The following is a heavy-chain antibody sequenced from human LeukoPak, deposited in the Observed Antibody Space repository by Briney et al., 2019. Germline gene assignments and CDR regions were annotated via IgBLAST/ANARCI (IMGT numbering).Heavy chain of an antibody. CDR1: GYTFTSYG. CDR3: ARGGIRYFDWLDDYYYYGMDV. V-gene: IGHV1-18*01. J-gene: IGHJ6*02. Sequence: ASVKVSCKASGYTFTSYGISWVRQAPGQGLEWMGWISAYNGNTNYAQKLQGRVTMTTDTSTSTAYMGLRSLRSDDTAVYYCARGGIRYFDWLDDYYYYGMDVWGQGTTVTVSS. D-gene: IGHD3-9*01. CDR2: ISAYNGNT.